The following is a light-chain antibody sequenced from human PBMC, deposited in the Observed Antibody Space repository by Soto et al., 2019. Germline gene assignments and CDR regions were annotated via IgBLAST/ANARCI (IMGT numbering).Light chain of an antibody. V-gene: IGKV1-39*01. J-gene: IGKJ1*01. Sequence: DIQMTHSPSSLSASVGDRVTITCRASQSISTFLNWYQQKPGKAPKLLIYAASSLQSGVPSRFSGSGSGTDFTLTISSLQPEDFATYYCHQTDSIPETFGQGTKVEI. CDR1: QSISTF. CDR2: AAS. CDR3: HQTDSIPET.